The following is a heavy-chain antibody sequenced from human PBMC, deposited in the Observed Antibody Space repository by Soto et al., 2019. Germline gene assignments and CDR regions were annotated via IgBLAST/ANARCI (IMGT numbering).Heavy chain of an antibody. CDR2: ISAYDGHT. D-gene: IGHD2-15*01. Sequence: ASVKVSCKASGYTFTTYGITWVRQAPGQGLEWVGWISAYDGHTSYAQKLQDRVTMTTDTSTSTAYMDLRSLRSDDSAVYYCARGQGEYCSGGSCYANYYYYGMDVWGQGTTVTVYS. V-gene: IGHV1-18*01. J-gene: IGHJ6*02. CDR1: GYTFTTYG. CDR3: ARGQGEYCSGGSCYANYYYYGMDV.